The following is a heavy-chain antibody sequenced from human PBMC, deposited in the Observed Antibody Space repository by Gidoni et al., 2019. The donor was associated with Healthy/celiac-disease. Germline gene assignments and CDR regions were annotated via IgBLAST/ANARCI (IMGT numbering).Heavy chain of an antibody. CDR1: GYTFTGYY. CDR3: ARHYDSSGYYYDPPDAFDI. D-gene: IGHD3-22*01. Sequence: QVQLVQSGAEVTKPGASVKVSCKASGYTFTGYYMHWVRQAPGQGLEWMGWINPNSGGTNYAQKFQGRVTMTRDTSISTAYMELSRLRSDDTAVYYCARHYDSSGYYYDPPDAFDIWGQGTMVTVSS. CDR2: INPNSGGT. J-gene: IGHJ3*02. V-gene: IGHV1-2*02.